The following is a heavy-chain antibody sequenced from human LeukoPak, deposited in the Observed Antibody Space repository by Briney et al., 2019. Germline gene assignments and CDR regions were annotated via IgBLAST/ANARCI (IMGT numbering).Heavy chain of an antibody. J-gene: IGHJ4*02. Sequence: GASVKVSCKASGYTFTIYDINWVRQATGQGLEWMGWMNPNSGNTGYAQKFQGRVTMTRNTSISTAYMELSSLRSEDTAVYYCARRKIHSGYDWVFDYWGQGTLVTVSS. CDR1: GYTFTIYD. D-gene: IGHD5-12*01. V-gene: IGHV1-8*01. CDR2: MNPNSGNT. CDR3: ARRKIHSGYDWVFDY.